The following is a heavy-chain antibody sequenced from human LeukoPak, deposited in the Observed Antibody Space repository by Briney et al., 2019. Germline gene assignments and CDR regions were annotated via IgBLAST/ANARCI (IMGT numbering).Heavy chain of an antibody. D-gene: IGHD3-3*01. CDR3: ARRGGRFLEWFFDY. CDR2: IYYSGST. Sequence: PSETLSLTCTVSGGSISSGGYYWSWIRQHPGKGLEWIGYIYYSGSTYYNPSLKSRVTISVDTSKNQFSLKLSSVTAADTAVYYCARRGGRFLEWFFDYWGQGTLVTVSS. V-gene: IGHV4-31*03. J-gene: IGHJ4*02. CDR1: GGSISSGGYY.